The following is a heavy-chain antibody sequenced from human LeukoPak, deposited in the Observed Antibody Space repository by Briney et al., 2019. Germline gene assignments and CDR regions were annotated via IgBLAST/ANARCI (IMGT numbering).Heavy chain of an antibody. CDR3: AKRAVGPFDY. J-gene: IGHJ4*02. D-gene: IGHD4-23*01. CDR1: GFTFSSYA. CDR2: ISGSGGST. Sequence: GGSMRLSCAASGFTFSSYAMSWVRQAPGKGLAWVSAISGSGGSTYYADSLKGRFTISRDNSKNTLYLQMNSLRAEDTAVYYCAKRAVGPFDYWGQGTLVTVSS. V-gene: IGHV3-23*01.